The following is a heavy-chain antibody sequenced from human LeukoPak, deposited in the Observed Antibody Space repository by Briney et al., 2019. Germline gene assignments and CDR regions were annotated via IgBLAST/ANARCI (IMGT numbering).Heavy chain of an antibody. CDR3: ARGVAAAGSRSWFDP. J-gene: IGHJ5*02. CDR2: INHSGST. CDR1: GGSFSGYY. Sequence: ASETLSLTCAVYGGSFSGYYWSWIRQPPGKGLEWIGEINHSGSTNYNPSLKSRVTISVDTSKNQFSLKLSSVTAADTAVYYCARGVAAAGSRSWFDPWGQGTLVTVSS. D-gene: IGHD6-13*01. V-gene: IGHV4-34*01.